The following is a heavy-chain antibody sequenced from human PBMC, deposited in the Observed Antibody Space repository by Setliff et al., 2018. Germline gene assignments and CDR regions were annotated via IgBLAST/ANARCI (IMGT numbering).Heavy chain of an antibody. CDR1: GGTFSSYA. CDR3: ARNAITGSTRKYYYYMDV. D-gene: IGHD1-7*01. V-gene: IGHV1-69*06. J-gene: IGHJ6*03. Sequence: GASVKVSCKASGGTFSSYAITWVRRAPGQGLEWMGGIIPIFGTANYAQKFQGRVTITADISTNTAYMELSSLRSDDTAVYYCARNAITGSTRKYYYYMDVWGQGTTVTVSS. CDR2: IIPIFGTA.